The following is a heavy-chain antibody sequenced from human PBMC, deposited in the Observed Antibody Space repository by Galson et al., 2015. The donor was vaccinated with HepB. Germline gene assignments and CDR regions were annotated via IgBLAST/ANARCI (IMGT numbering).Heavy chain of an antibody. CDR1: GFTFSSYA. CDR3: ARDRGGFDY. CDR2: ISGGADTT. D-gene: IGHD3-10*01. J-gene: IGHJ4*02. Sequence: SLRLSCAASGFTFSSYAMSWVRQAPGKGLEWVSTISGGADTTYYAESVKGRFSISRDNSKNTLYLQMNSLRAEDTAIYYCARDRGGFDYRGRGTLVTVSS. V-gene: IGHV3-23*01.